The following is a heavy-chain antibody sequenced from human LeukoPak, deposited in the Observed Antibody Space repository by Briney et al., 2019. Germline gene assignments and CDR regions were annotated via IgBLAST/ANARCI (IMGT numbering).Heavy chain of an antibody. Sequence: PSETLSLTCAVSGGSINNYYWSWIRQPPGKGLDWIGSIFYSGSTFYSPSLKSRITISVDTSKNQFSLKLNSVTAADTAIYYCARHEKVYGASFDYWGQGTLVTVSS. V-gene: IGHV4-59*05. CDR3: ARHEKVYGASFDY. J-gene: IGHJ4*02. CDR2: IFYSGST. D-gene: IGHD2-8*01. CDR1: GGSINNYY.